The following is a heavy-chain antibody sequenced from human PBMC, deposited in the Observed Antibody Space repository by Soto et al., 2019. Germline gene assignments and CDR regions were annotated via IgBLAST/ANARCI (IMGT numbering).Heavy chain of an antibody. CDR1: GFSFTSYA. J-gene: IGHJ6*02. CDR2: IIPIFGTA. Sequence: SGKVSSKASGFSFTSYAMQWLRHAPGQRLEGMGGIIPIFGTANYAQKFQGRVTITADESTSTAYMELSSLRSEDTAVYYCARTYTITYYHYGMDVWGQGTTVTVSS. D-gene: IGHD1-20*01. CDR3: ARTYTITYYHYGMDV. V-gene: IGHV1-69*13.